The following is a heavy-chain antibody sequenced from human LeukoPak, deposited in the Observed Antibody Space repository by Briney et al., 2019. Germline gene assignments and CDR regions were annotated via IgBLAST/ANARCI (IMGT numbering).Heavy chain of an antibody. CDR1: GGTFSSYA. CDR3: ARGYGDSSGWYLGGNWFDP. V-gene: IGHV1-69*04. CDR2: IIPILGIA. Sequence: SVKVSCKASGGTFSSYAISWVRQVPGQGLEWMGRIIPILGIANYAQKFQGRVTITADKSTSTAYMELSSLRSEDTAVYYCARGYGDSSGWYLGGNWFDPWGQGTLVTVSS. J-gene: IGHJ5*02. D-gene: IGHD6-19*01.